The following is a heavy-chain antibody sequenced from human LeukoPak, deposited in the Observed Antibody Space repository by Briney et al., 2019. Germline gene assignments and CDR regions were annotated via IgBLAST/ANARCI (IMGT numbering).Heavy chain of an antibody. CDR2: INSNSGAR. V-gene: IGHV1-2*02. CDR3: ARGRGGATTGFDH. J-gene: IGHJ4*02. D-gene: IGHD1-26*01. CDR1: GYTFSGYY. Sequence: ASVKVSCKASGYTFSGYYMHWVRQAPGQGLESMGWINSNSGARNYAPKFQGRATFSRDNSISTAYMELSSLRSDDTAIYYCARGRGGATTGFDHWGQGTLVTVS.